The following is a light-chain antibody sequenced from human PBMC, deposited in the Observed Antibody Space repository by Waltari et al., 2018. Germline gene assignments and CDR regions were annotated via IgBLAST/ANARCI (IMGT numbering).Light chain of an antibody. CDR3: QHYVSLPVT. Sequence: EIVLTQSPGTLSLSPVERATLSCRASQRVSRTLALYQQKPGQAPRLLIYDASSRATGIPDRFSGSGSGTEFSLTITRLEPEDFAVYYCQHYVSLPVTFGQGTKVEIK. J-gene: IGKJ1*01. CDR1: QRVSRT. V-gene: IGKV3-20*01. CDR2: DAS.